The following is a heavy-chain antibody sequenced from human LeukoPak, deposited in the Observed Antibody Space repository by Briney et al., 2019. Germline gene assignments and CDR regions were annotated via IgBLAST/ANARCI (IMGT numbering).Heavy chain of an antibody. D-gene: IGHD1-7*01. CDR3: VRDGGGTTPYDC. J-gene: IGHJ4*02. CDR1: GFTLSDYW. Sequence: GGSVRLSCAASGFTLSDYWMRWVRQAPGEGRVWVSHISPDGRNIAYADSVKGRFTISRDSAKNTLSLQMNRLSVGDTAIYYCVRDGGGTTPYDCWGQGTLVTVSS. V-gene: IGHV3-74*01. CDR2: ISPDGRNI.